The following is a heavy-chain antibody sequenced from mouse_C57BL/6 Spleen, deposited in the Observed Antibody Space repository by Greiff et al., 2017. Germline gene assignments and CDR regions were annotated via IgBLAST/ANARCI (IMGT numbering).Heavy chain of an antibody. Sequence: QVQLQQPGAELVMPGASVKLSCKASGYTFTSYWMHWVKQRPGQGLEWIGEIDPSDSYTNYNQKFKGKSTLTVDKSSSTAYMQLSSLTSEDSAVYYCARSSTNKPAWFAYWGQGTLVTVSA. CDR2: IDPSDSYT. CDR3: ARSSTNKPAWFAY. CDR1: GYTFTSYW. J-gene: IGHJ3*01. V-gene: IGHV1-69*01. D-gene: IGHD1-1*01.